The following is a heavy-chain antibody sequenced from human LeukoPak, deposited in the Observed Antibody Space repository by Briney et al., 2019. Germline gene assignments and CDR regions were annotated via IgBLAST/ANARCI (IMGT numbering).Heavy chain of an antibody. CDR1: GFTFSSYG. CDR3: ARDYGFVRGYYYYGMDV. Sequence: GGSLRLSCAASGFTFSSYGMHWVRQAPGKGLEWVAVIWYDGSNKYYADSVEGRFTISRDNSKNTLYLQMNSLRAEDTAVYYCARDYGFVRGYYYYGMDVWGQGTTVTVSS. J-gene: IGHJ6*02. D-gene: IGHD3-10*02. V-gene: IGHV3-33*01. CDR2: IWYDGSNK.